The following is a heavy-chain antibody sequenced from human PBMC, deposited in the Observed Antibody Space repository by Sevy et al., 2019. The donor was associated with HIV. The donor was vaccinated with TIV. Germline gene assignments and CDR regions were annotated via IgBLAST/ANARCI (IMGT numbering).Heavy chain of an antibody. CDR1: GFPFSRHS. J-gene: IGHJ4*02. V-gene: IGHV3-21*01. CDR2: ISSSGYI. D-gene: IGHD4-17*01. CDR3: ARDEFGDYDFDS. Sequence: GGSLRLSCVASGFPFSRHSMNWVRQAPGKGLEWVSSISSSGYIYSPDSLKGRFTISRDNAKNSVYLQMNSLRPEDTAVYYCARDEFGDYDFDSWGQGTLVTVSS.